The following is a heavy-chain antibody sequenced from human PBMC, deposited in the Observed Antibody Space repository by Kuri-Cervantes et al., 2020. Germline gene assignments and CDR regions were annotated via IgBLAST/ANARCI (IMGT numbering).Heavy chain of an antibody. CDR2: INHSGST. D-gene: IGHD1-14*01. V-gene: IGHV4-34*01. CDR3: AREPPGGGLGNY. CDR1: GGSFSGYY. Sequence: SQTLSLTCAVYGGSFSGYYWSWIRQPPGKGLEWIGEINHSGSTNYNPSLKSRVTISVDTSKNQFSLKLSSVTAADTAVYYCAREPPGGGLGNYWGQGTLVTVSS. J-gene: IGHJ4*02.